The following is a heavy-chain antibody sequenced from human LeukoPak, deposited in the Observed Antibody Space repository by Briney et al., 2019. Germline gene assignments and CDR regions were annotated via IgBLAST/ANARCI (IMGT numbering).Heavy chain of an antibody. CDR3: ARGTLLRYFDWLANLRYYYYYYMDV. D-gene: IGHD3-9*01. V-gene: IGHV4-4*07. Sequence: PSETLSLTCTVSGGSISSYYWSWIRQPAGKGLEWIGRIYTSGSTNYNPSLKSRVTISVDTSRNQFSLKLSSVTAADTAVYYCARGTLLRYFDWLANLRYYYYYYMDVWGKGTTVTVSS. J-gene: IGHJ6*03. CDR1: GGSISSYY. CDR2: IYTSGST.